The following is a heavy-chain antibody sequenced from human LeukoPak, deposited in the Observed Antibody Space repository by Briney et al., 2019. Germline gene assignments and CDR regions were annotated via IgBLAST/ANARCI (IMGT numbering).Heavy chain of an antibody. CDR2: IYQSGST. CDR1: GGSISSGGYS. V-gene: IGHV4-30-2*01. CDR3: ARGRGGYCSSTSCPPYYFDY. Sequence: SQTLSLTCAVSGGSISSGGYSWSWIRQPPGKGLEWIGYIYQSGSTYYNPSLKSRVTISVDRSKNQFSLKLSSVTAADTAVYYCARGRGGYCSSTSCPPYYFDYWGQGTLVTVSS. D-gene: IGHD2-2*01. J-gene: IGHJ4*02.